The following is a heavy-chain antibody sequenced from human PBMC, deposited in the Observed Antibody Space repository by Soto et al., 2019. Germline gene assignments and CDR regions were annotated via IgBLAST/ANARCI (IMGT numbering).Heavy chain of an antibody. CDR3: ARGRHTCTGKTCYSDFDF. CDR1: GYTFSDYG. CDR2: ILCLNDSK. Sequence: QVHLVQSGAEVKTPGASVTISCKASGYTFSDYGIHWIRQAPGQRPEWLGWILCLNDSKEYSQKFQGRTSLTRDTSASTAYMGLSRLRSEDTAVYYCARGRHTCTGKTCYSDFDFWGQGSLVSVSS. J-gene: IGHJ4*02. V-gene: IGHV1-3*01. D-gene: IGHD2-21*01.